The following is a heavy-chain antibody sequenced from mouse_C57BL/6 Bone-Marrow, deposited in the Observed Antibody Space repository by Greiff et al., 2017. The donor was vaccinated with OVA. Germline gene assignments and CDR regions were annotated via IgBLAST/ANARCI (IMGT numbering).Heavy chain of an antibody. CDR2: IHPNSGST. D-gene: IGHD1-1*01. J-gene: IGHJ3*01. Sequence: QVQLQQPGAELVKPGASVKLSCKASGYTFTSYWMHWVKQRPGQGLEWIGMIHPNSGSTNYNEKFKSKATLTVDKSSSTAYMQLSSLTSEDSAVYYCANYYGSSQGFADWGQGTLVTVSA. V-gene: IGHV1-64*01. CDR3: ANYYGSSQGFAD. CDR1: GYTFTSYW.